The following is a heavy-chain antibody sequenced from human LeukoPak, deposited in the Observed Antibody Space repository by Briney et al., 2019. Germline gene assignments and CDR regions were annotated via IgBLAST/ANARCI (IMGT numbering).Heavy chain of an antibody. V-gene: IGHV1-18*01. Sequence: GASVKVSCKASGYTFTSYGLSWVRQASGQGLEWMGWISAYTDSANYAQNLQGRVTMTTDTSTSTAYMELRSLRSDDTAVYYCAREGHNWDFDYWGQGTLVTVSS. CDR2: ISAYTDSA. CDR1: GYTFTSYG. CDR3: AREGHNWDFDY. D-gene: IGHD1-20*01. J-gene: IGHJ4*02.